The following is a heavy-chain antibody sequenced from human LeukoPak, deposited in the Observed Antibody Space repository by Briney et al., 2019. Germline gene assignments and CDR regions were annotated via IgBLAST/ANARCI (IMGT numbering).Heavy chain of an antibody. V-gene: IGHV4-34*01. CDR1: GFTFSSYS. CDR2: INHSGST. J-gene: IGHJ4*02. Sequence: GSLRLSCAASGFTFSSYSMNWVRQAPGKGLEWIGEINHSGSTNYNPSLKSRVTISVDTSKNQFSLKLSSVTAADTAVYYCARAGAAYYFDYWGQGTLVTVSS. D-gene: IGHD6-13*01. CDR3: ARAGAAYYFDY.